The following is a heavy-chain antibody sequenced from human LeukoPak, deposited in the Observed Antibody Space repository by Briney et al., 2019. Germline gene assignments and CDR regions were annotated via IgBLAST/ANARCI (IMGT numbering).Heavy chain of an antibody. CDR2: ISWNSGSI. CDR1: GFTFDDYA. D-gene: IGHD1-26*01. V-gene: IGHV3-9*01. CDR3: AKDIGWEPTNNWFDP. J-gene: IGHJ5*02. Sequence: GGSLRLSCAASGFTFDDYAMHWVRQAPGKGLEWVSGISWNSGSIGYADSVKGRFTISRDNAKNSLHLQMNSLRAEDTALYYCAKDIGWEPTNNWFDPWGQGTLVTVSS.